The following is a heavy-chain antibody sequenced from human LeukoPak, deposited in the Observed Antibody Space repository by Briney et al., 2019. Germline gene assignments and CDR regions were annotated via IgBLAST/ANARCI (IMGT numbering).Heavy chain of an antibody. V-gene: IGHV4-59*08. Sequence: SETLSLTCIVSGGSIGTYYWSWIRQSPGKGLEWIGYIYLTGSTRYNPYLQSRITISVETSRNQLFLKMSSVTDADTAVYYCARHIGGGIEDMDVWGTGTKVTVSS. CDR2: IYLTGST. D-gene: IGHD3-16*02. CDR3: ARHIGGGIEDMDV. CDR1: GGSIGTYY. J-gene: IGHJ6*03.